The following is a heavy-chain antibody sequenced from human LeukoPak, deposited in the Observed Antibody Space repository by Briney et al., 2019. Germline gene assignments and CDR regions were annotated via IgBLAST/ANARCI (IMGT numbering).Heavy chain of an antibody. Sequence: GGSLRLSRAASGFSLRNYWMHWVRQAPGKGLVWVSRINSDGSVTTYPGSVEGRFTISRDNAKNTLYLQMNSLRVEDTAVYFCVRDREVADTFLGFDPWGQGTLVTVSS. CDR2: INSDGSVT. D-gene: IGHD6-19*01. V-gene: IGHV3-74*01. CDR3: VRDREVADTFLGFDP. J-gene: IGHJ5*02. CDR1: GFSLRNYW.